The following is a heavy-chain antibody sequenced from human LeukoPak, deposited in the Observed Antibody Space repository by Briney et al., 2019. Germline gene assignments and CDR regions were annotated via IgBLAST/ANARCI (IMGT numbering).Heavy chain of an antibody. CDR2: IAWDDDK. CDR3: ARTVVTATYYYYYGMDV. J-gene: IGHJ6*02. V-gene: IGHV2-70*11. Sequence: SGPTLVNPTQTLTLTCTFSGFSLSTSGMCVSWIRQPPGKALEWLARIAWDDDKYYSTSLKTRLTISKDTSKNQVVLTMTNMDPVDTATYYCARTVVTATYYYYYGMDVWGQGTTVTVSS. D-gene: IGHD2-21*02. CDR1: GFSLSTSGMC.